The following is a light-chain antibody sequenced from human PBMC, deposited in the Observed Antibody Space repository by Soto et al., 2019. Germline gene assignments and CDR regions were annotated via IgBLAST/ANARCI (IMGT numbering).Light chain of an antibody. CDR2: EVS. J-gene: IGLJ3*02. V-gene: IGLV2-8*02. CDR3: TSYAGNKGWV. Sequence: QSALTQPPSASRSPGQSVTISCTGTSSDVGGYNYVSWYQQHPGKAPKVVIYEVSKRPSGVPDRFSGSKSGNMASLTVSGLQAEDEADYYCTSYAGNKGWVFGGGTKLTVL. CDR1: SSDVGGYNY.